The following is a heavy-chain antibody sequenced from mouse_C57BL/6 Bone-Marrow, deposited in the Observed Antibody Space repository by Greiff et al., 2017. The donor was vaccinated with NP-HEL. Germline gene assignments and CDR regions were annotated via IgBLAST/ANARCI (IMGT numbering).Heavy chain of an antibody. V-gene: IGHV14-4*01. D-gene: IGHD4-1*01. Sequence: DVHLVESGAELVRPGASVKLSCTASGFNIKDDYMHWVKQRPEQGLEWIGWIDPENGDTEYASKFQGKATITADTSSNTAYLQLSSLTSEDTAVYYCTTLGDFDYWGQGTTLTVSS. CDR2: IDPENGDT. J-gene: IGHJ2*01. CDR3: TTLGDFDY. CDR1: GFNIKDDY.